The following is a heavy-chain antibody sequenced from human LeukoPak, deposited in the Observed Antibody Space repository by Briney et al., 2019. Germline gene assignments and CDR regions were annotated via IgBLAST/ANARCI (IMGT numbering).Heavy chain of an antibody. CDR2: IYHSGST. Sequence: PSETLSLTCTVSGYSISSGYYWGWIRPPPGKGLEWIGSIYHSGSTYYNPSLKSRVTISVDTSKNQFSLKLTSVTAADTAVYYCARDAVVPASLLDYWGQGTLVTVSS. CDR3: ARDAVVPASLLDY. J-gene: IGHJ4*02. CDR1: GYSISSGYY. V-gene: IGHV4-38-2*02. D-gene: IGHD2-2*01.